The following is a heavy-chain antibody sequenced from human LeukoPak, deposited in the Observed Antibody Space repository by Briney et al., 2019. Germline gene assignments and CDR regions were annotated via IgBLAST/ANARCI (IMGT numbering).Heavy chain of an antibody. CDR2: IYYSGST. Sequence: SETLSLTCTVSGGSISSYYWSWIRQPPGKGLEWIGYIYYSGSTNYNPSLKSRVTISVDTSKSQFSLKLSSVTAADTAVYYCARRGHSGYFDYWGQGTLVTVSS. J-gene: IGHJ4*02. D-gene: IGHD1-26*01. CDR1: GGSISSYY. CDR3: ARRGHSGYFDY. V-gene: IGHV4-59*08.